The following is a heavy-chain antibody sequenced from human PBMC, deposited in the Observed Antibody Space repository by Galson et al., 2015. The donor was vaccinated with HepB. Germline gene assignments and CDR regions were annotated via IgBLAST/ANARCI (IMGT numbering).Heavy chain of an antibody. CDR2: ISSSSHSI. D-gene: IGHD3-22*01. V-gene: IGHV3-21*01. CDR3: ASLIRGGPYYDSSGYYGSGYYYGMDV. J-gene: IGHJ6*02. CDR1: GFTFSSYS. Sequence: SLRLSCAASGFTFSSYSMNWVRQAPGKGLEWVSSISSSSHSIYYADSVRGRFTISRDNANNSLYLQMNSLRAEDTAAYYCASLIRGGPYYDSSGYYGSGYYYGMDVWGQGTTVTVSS.